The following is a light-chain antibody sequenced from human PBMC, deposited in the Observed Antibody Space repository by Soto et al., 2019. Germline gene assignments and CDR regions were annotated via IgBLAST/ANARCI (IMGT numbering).Light chain of an antibody. J-gene: IGKJ2*01. CDR2: WST. CDR3: RQYYDPPPT. V-gene: IGKV4-1*01. Sequence: DIVMTQSPDSLAVSLGERATIHCKSSQSLLDTSKNKTYLTWYQHKPGQSPKLLFFWSTTRESGVPDRFSGSGSGTDFTLTISSLHAEDVAVYYCRQYYDPPPTFGQGTKLEIK. CDR1: QSLLDTSKNKTY.